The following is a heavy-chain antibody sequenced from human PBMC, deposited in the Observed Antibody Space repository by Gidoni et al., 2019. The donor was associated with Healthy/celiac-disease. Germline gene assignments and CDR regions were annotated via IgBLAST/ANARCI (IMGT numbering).Heavy chain of an antibody. V-gene: IGHV3-13*01. CDR3: ARSYGSGSYSTRSLRGYYYYGMDV. CDR1: GFTFSSYD. J-gene: IGHJ6*02. Sequence: EVQLVESGGGLVQPGGSLRLSCAASGFTFSSYDMHWVRQATGRGLEWVSAIGTAGDTYYPGSVEGRFTISRENAKNSLYLQMNSLRAGDTAVYYCARSYGSGSYSTRSLRGYYYYGMDVWGQGTTVTVSS. CDR2: IGTAGDT. D-gene: IGHD3-10*01.